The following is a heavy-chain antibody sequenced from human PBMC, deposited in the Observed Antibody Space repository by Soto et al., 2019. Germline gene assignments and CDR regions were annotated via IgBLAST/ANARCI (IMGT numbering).Heavy chain of an antibody. V-gene: IGHV4-59*08. D-gene: IGHD5-12*01. Sequence: SETLSLTCTVSGGSISSYYWSWIRQPPGKGLEWIGYIYYSGSTNYNPSLKSRVTISVDTSKNQFSLKLSSVTAADTAVYYCGRWRGGLKWLRTAEYYFDYWGQGTLVTVSS. CDR2: IYYSGST. CDR1: GGSISSYY. CDR3: GRWRGGLKWLRTAEYYFDY. J-gene: IGHJ4*02.